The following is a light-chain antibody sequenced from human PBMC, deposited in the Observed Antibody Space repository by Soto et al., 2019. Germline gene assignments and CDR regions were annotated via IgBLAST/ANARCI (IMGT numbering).Light chain of an antibody. V-gene: IGKV1-5*01. CDR3: QQFSLYWA. CDR2: DAS. CDR1: QSILSW. Sequence: DIQMTQSPSTLSASVGDRVTITCRASQSILSWLAWYQHKPGKAPKLLIYDASSLESGVPSRFSGSRYGTEFILTISSLQPDDFATYYCQQFSLYWAFGQGTKVDIK. J-gene: IGKJ1*01.